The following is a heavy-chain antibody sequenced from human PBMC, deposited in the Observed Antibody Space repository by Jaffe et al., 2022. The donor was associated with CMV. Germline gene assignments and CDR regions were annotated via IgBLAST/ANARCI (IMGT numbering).Heavy chain of an antibody. D-gene: IGHD3-16*01. Sequence: QVQLVQSGAEVRKPGASVKVSCKASGSTFITFYIHWLRKVPGQGLEWVGRSNPSGTATTFAQKFRGRITMTRDTSTNTVYMELSSLRSEDTAVYYCACGFNYGYVGGDYWGQGTLVTVSS. CDR1: GSTFITFY. V-gene: IGHV1-46*01. J-gene: IGHJ4*02. CDR3: ACGFNYGYVGGDY. CDR2: SNPSGTAT.